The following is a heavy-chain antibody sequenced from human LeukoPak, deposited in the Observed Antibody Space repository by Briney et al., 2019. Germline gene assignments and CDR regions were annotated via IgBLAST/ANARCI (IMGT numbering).Heavy chain of an antibody. CDR3: ARSSAWYGTGPDY. J-gene: IGHJ4*02. CDR2: ISYDGSNK. D-gene: IGHD2-2*01. Sequence: GGSLRLSCAASGFTFSSYGMHWVRQAPGKGLEWVAVISYDGSNKYYADSVKGRFTISRDNSKNTLYLQMNSLRAEDTAVYYCARSSAWYGTGPDYWAQGTLVTVSS. CDR1: GFTFSSYG. V-gene: IGHV3-30*03.